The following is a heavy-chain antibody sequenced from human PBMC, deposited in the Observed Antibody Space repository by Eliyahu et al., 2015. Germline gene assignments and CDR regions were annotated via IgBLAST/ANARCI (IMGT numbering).Heavy chain of an antibody. D-gene: IGHD3-22*01. CDR1: GXTFXSXE. V-gene: IGHV3-48*03. Sequence: EVQLVESGGGLVQPGGSLRLSCAXSGXTFXSXEMNWVRQAPGKGLEWISYISTSGTIYYADSVKGRFTISRDNARNSLYLQMNSLRAEDTAIYYCARVLGIGFFHNWGQGTLVTVSS. J-gene: IGHJ1*01. CDR2: ISTSGTI. CDR3: ARVLGIGFFHN.